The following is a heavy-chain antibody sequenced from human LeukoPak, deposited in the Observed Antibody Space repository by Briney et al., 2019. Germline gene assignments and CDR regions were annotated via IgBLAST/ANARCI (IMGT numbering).Heavy chain of an antibody. CDR3: AKHMVRGVRGYYGMDV. CDR1: GFTFSSYG. J-gene: IGHJ6*02. Sequence: GRSLRLSCAASGFTFSSYGMHWVRQAPGKGLEWVAVISYDGSNKYYADSVKGRFTISRDNSKNTLYLQMNSLRAEDTAVYYCAKHMVRGVRGYYGMDVWGQGTTVTVSS. V-gene: IGHV3-30*18. CDR2: ISYDGSNK. D-gene: IGHD3-10*01.